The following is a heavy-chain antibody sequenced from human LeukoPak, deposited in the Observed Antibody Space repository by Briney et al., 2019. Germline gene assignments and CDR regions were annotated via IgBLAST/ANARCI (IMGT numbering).Heavy chain of an antibody. CDR2: VIPIFGTA. CDR1: GGTFSSYA. D-gene: IGHD6-13*01. CDR3: AREVAAAGSLMFDY. J-gene: IGHJ4*02. Sequence: SVKVSCKASGGTFSSYATSWVRQAPGQGLEWMGGVIPIFGTANYAQKFQGRVTITADESTSTAYMELSSLRSEDTAVYYCAREVAAAGSLMFDYWGQGTLVTVSS. V-gene: IGHV1-69*01.